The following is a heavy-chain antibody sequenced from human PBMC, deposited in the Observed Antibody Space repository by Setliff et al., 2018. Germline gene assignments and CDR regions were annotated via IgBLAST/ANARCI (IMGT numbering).Heavy chain of an antibody. CDR1: GFTFSSYE. J-gene: IGHJ6*02. Sequence: PGGSLRLSCTTFGFTFSSYEVNWVRQAPGKGLEWVSSISTSSSYIYYADSVKGRFTISRDNSKNTQYLQMHSLRVEDTAVYYCAREYYDSSGFSYGMDVWGQGTTVTVSS. CDR2: ISTSSSYI. V-gene: IGHV3-21*01. CDR3: AREYYDSSGFSYGMDV. D-gene: IGHD3-22*01.